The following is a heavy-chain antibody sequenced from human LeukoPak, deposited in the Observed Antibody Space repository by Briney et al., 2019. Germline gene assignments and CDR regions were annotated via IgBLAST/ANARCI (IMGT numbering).Heavy chain of an antibody. D-gene: IGHD6-6*01. J-gene: IGHJ4*02. CDR1: GFTFSSYE. Sequence: TGGSLRLSCAASGFTFSSYEMNWVRQAPGKGLEWVSYISSSGSTIYYADSVKGRFTISRDNAKNSLYLQMNSLRAEDTAVYYCARFLLNSSSLGYWGQGTLVTVSS. CDR2: ISSSGSTI. CDR3: ARFLLNSSSLGY. V-gene: IGHV3-48*03.